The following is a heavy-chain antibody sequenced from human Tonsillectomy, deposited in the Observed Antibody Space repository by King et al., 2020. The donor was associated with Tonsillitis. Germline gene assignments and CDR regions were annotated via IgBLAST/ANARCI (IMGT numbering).Heavy chain of an antibody. CDR3: ARDLYGDLDY. V-gene: IGHV3-30*04. CDR1: GFTFSSYA. CDR2: ISYDGSNK. J-gene: IGHJ4*02. Sequence: QLVQSGGGVVQPGRSLRLSCAASGFTFSSYAMHWDRQAPGKGLEWVAVISYDGSNKYYADSVKGRFTISRDNSKNTLYLQMNSLRAEDTAVYYCARDLYGDLDYWGQGTLVTVSS. D-gene: IGHD4-17*01.